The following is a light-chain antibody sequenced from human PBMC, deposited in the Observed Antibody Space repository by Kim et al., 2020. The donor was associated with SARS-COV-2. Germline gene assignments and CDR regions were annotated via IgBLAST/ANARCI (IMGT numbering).Light chain of an antibody. Sequence: KTVTIDCTRSSGSIASNYVQWYQLRPGSAPTTVIYEDNQRPSGVPDRFSGSIDSSSNSASLTISGLKTEDEADYYCQSYDSSNPVVFGGGTQLTVL. J-gene: IGLJ2*01. CDR3: QSYDSSNPVV. V-gene: IGLV6-57*03. CDR1: SGSIASNY. CDR2: EDN.